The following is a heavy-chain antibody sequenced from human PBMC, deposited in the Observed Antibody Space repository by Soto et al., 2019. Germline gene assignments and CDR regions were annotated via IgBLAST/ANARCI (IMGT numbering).Heavy chain of an antibody. Sequence: PGESRKMSCKGSGYSFTSYWIGWVRQMHGKGLEWMGIIYPGDSDTRYSPSFQGQVTISADKSISTAYLQWSSLKASDTAMYYCASSRAGGGGDDNWFDPWGQGTLVTVSS. CDR3: ASSRAGGGGDDNWFDP. CDR1: GYSFTSYW. J-gene: IGHJ5*02. V-gene: IGHV5-51*01. D-gene: IGHD2-21*02. CDR2: IYPGDSDT.